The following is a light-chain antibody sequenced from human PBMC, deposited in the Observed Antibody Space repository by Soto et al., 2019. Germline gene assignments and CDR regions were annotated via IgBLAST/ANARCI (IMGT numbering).Light chain of an antibody. CDR2: EVS. V-gene: IGLV2-14*01. CDR3: CSFTSRSTWL. CDR1: GTYVGGYNY. Sequence: QSALTQPASVSGSPGQSVTISCTGTGTYVGGYNYVSWYQHLPGKAPKLMIYEVSNRPPGVSNRFSGSKSGNTASLSISGLQTEDEADYYCCSFTSRSTWLFGGGTKLTVL. J-gene: IGLJ3*02.